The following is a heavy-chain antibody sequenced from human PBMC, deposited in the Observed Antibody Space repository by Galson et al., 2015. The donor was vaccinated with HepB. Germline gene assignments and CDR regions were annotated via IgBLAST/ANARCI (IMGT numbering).Heavy chain of an antibody. CDR2: IKQDGSEK. V-gene: IGHV3-7*01. J-gene: IGHJ6*03. D-gene: IGHD3-9*01. Sequence: SLRLSCAASGFTFMSYCMTWVRQAPGKGLEWVANIKQDGSEKHYVDSVKGRFTISRDNAKNSLYLQMNSLRVEDTAIYFCARVDYDLLTGYYMDVWGKGTTVTVSS. CDR1: GFTFMSYC. CDR3: ARVDYDLLTGYYMDV.